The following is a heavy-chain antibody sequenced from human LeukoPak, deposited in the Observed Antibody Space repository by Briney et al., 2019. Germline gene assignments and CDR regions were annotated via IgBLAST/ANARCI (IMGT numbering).Heavy chain of an antibody. Sequence: PGGSLRLSCAASGFTFSSYAMHWVRQAPGKGLEWVAVISYDGSNKYYADSVKGRFTISRDNSKNTLYLQVNSLRAEDTAVYYCARDPHSSSWYVDFDYWGQGTLVTVSS. V-gene: IGHV3-30-3*01. D-gene: IGHD6-13*01. CDR1: GFTFSSYA. J-gene: IGHJ4*02. CDR2: ISYDGSNK. CDR3: ARDPHSSSWYVDFDY.